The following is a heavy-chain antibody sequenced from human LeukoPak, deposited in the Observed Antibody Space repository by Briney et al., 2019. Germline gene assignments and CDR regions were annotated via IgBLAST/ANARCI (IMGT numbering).Heavy chain of an antibody. Sequence: SGTLSLTCAVSGGSISSSNWWSWVRQPPGKGLEWIGEIYHSGSTNYNPSLKSRVTISVDKSKNQFSLKLSSVAAADTAVYYCARGYRIKEYGSGSYYFDYWGQGTLVTVSS. CDR3: ARGYRIKEYGSGSYYFDY. V-gene: IGHV4-4*02. D-gene: IGHD3-10*01. CDR1: GGSISSSNW. J-gene: IGHJ4*02. CDR2: IYHSGST.